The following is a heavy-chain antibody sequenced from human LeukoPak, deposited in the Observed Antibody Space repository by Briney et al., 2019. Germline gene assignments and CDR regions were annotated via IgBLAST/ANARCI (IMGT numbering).Heavy chain of an antibody. Sequence: ASVKVSCKASGYTFTSYDINWVRQATGQGLEWMGWMNPNSGDTGYAQKFQGRVTMTRITSISTAYMELSSLRSEDTAVYYCARRRIAARPVYYYYMDVWGKGTTVTVSS. V-gene: IGHV1-8*01. D-gene: IGHD6-6*01. CDR1: GYTFTSYD. J-gene: IGHJ6*03. CDR2: MNPNSGDT. CDR3: ARRRIAARPVYYYYMDV.